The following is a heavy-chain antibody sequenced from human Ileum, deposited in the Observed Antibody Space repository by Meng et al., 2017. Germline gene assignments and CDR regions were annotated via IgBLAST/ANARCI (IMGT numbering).Heavy chain of an antibody. CDR2: LYFGGSL. J-gene: IGHJ4*02. Sequence: SETLSLTCTVSGAFIRGSSYYWGWIRQTPAKGLEWIGSLYFGGSLYYNPSLKSRVTISVDTSKNQFSLNLTSVTAADTAVYYCARGGPLGRYVDNWGQGPLVTVSS. V-gene: IGHV4-39*07. CDR1: GAFIRGSSYY. CDR3: ARGGPLGRYVDN. D-gene: IGHD7-27*01.